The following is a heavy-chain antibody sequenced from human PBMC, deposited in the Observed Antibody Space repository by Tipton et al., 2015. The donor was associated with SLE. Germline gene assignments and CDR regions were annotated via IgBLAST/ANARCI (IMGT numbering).Heavy chain of an antibody. D-gene: IGHD5/OR15-5a*01. V-gene: IGHV3-48*03. Sequence: SLRLSCAASGFTFSSYEMNWVRQAPGRGLEWVSYISSSGSTIYYADSVKGRFTISRDNAKNSLYLQMNSLRAEDTALYYCARDVASTFEYWGQGTLVTVSS. J-gene: IGHJ4*02. CDR2: ISSSGSTI. CDR3: ARDVASTFEY. CDR1: GFTFSSYE.